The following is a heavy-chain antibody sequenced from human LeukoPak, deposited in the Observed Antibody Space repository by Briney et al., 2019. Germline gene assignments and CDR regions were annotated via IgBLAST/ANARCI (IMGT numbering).Heavy chain of an antibody. CDR3: ARPGYCSSTSCPIVY. J-gene: IGHJ4*02. CDR2: IYYSGST. V-gene: IGHV4-39*01. Sequence: SETLSLTCTVSGGYISSSSYYWGWIRQPPGKGLEWIGSIYYSGSTYYNPSLKSRVTISVDTSKNQFSLKLSSVTAADTAVYYCARPGYCSSTSCPIVYWGQGTLVTVSS. D-gene: IGHD2-2*01. CDR1: GGYISSSSYY.